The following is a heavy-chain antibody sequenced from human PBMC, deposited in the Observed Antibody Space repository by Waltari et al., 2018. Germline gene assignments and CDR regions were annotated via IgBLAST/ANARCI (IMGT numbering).Heavy chain of an antibody. J-gene: IGHJ4*02. CDR2: ISYEGGST. CDR3: ARSVVISRSPLDH. Sequence: EVELVESGGGFVQPGGSLRLSCAVSGFTFTDYAIHWVRQVPGKGPQHISAISYEGGSTYYARYMKARFTITRDNSKKTVYLQMGNLRPEDTAVYYCARSVVISRSPLDHWGQGTLVTVSS. D-gene: IGHD2-21*01. CDR1: GFTFTDYA. V-gene: IGHV3-64*01.